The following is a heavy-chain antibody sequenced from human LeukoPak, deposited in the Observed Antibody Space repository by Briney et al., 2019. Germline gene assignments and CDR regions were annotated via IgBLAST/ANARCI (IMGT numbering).Heavy chain of an antibody. V-gene: IGHV1-2*02. CDR1: GYTFTGYY. CDR2: INPNSGGT. J-gene: IGHJ4*02. CDR3: AKTQQWLAPTPPDY. Sequence: ASVKVSCKASGYTFTGYYMHWVRQAPGQGLEWMGWINPNSGGTNYAQKFQGRVTMTRDTSISTAYMELSRLRSDDTAVYYCAKTQQWLAPTPPDYWGQGTLVTVSS. D-gene: IGHD6-19*01.